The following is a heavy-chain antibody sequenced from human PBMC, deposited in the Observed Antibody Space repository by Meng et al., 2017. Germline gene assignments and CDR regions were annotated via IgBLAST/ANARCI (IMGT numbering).Heavy chain of an antibody. CDR1: GGSVSSGSSY. J-gene: IGHJ5*02. CDR3: ARDGATTVTTGWFDP. V-gene: IGHV4-61*01. Sequence: QGHLQVSGPALWRPSGTLSLPCTVSGGSVSSGSSYWSWIRQPPGKGLEWIGYIYYSGSTNYNPSLKSRVTISVDTSKNQFSLKLSSVTAADTAVYYCARDGATTVTTGWFDPWGQGTLVTVSS. D-gene: IGHD4-17*01. CDR2: IYYSGST.